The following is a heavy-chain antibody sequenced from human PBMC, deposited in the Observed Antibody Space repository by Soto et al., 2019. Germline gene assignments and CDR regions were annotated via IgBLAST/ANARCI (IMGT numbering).Heavy chain of an antibody. V-gene: IGHV3-64D*08. Sequence: GGSLRLSCSASGFTFSSYAMHWVRQAPGKGLEYVSAISSNGGSTYYADSVKGRFTISRDNSKNTLYLQMSSLRAEDTSVYYCVKGGSGYYDFWSGYYNPSRLFPGWNDYYGMDVWGQGTTVTVSS. CDR1: GFTFSSYA. CDR2: ISSNGGST. CDR3: VKGGSGYYDFWSGYYNPSRLFPGWNDYYGMDV. J-gene: IGHJ6*02. D-gene: IGHD3-3*01.